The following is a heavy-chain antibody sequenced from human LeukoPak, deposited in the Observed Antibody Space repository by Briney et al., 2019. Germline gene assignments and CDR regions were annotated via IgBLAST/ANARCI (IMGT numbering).Heavy chain of an antibody. J-gene: IGHJ4*02. CDR2: ISAYNGNR. Sequence: GASVKVSCKASGYPFTIYDIRWVRQAPGQGLEWMGWISAYNGNRNYAQKLQGRVTMTTDTSTSTAYMELRSLRSDDTAVYYCAAGMAYNYEFRYWGQGTLVTVSS. D-gene: IGHD5-24*01. CDR3: AAGMAYNYEFRY. V-gene: IGHV1-18*01. CDR1: GYPFTIYD.